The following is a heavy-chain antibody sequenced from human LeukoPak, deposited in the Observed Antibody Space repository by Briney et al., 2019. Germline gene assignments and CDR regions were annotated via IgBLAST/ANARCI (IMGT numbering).Heavy chain of an antibody. V-gene: IGHV4-34*01. CDR1: GGSFSGYY. Sequence: SETLSLTCAVYGGSFSGYYWSWIRQPPGKGLEWIGEINHSGSTNCNPSLKSRVTISVDTSKNQFSLKLSSVTAADTAVYYCARGALRYFDWLPSPNWFDPWGQGTLVTVSS. D-gene: IGHD3-9*01. J-gene: IGHJ5*02. CDR2: INHSGST. CDR3: ARGALRYFDWLPSPNWFDP.